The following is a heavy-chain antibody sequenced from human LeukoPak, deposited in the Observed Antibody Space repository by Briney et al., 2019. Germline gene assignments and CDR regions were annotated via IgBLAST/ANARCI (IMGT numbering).Heavy chain of an antibody. CDR1: GGSFSGYY. D-gene: IGHD4-23*01. Sequence: PSQCLSLTCAVYGGSFSGYYWSWIRQPPGKGLEWIGEINHSGSTNYTPSLKSRVTISVDTSKNQFSLKLSSVTAADTAVYYCARDGGATVVTRPFDYWGQGTLVTVSS. CDR2: INHSGST. CDR3: ARDGGATVVTRPFDY. V-gene: IGHV4-34*01. J-gene: IGHJ4*02.